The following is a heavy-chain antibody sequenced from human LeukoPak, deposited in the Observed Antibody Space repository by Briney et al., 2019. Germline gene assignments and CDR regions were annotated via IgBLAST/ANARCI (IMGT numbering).Heavy chain of an antibody. CDR3: ARAGSSGYVGNYYYYMDV. V-gene: IGHV4-34*01. Sequence: SETLSLTCAVYGGSFSGYYWSWIRQPPGKGLEWIGEINHSGSTNYNPSLKSRVTISVDTSKNQFSLKLSSVTAADTAVYYCARAGSSGYVGNYYYYMDVWGKGTTVTVSS. CDR1: GGSFSGYY. J-gene: IGHJ6*03. D-gene: IGHD3-22*01. CDR2: INHSGST.